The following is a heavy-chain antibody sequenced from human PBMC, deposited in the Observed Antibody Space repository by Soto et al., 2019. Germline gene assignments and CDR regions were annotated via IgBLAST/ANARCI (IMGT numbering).Heavy chain of an antibody. CDR2: ISGSGGST. CDR3: AKDSGIAATRPYYFDY. D-gene: IGHD6-13*01. J-gene: IGHJ4*02. V-gene: IGHV3-23*01. Sequence: PGGSLRLSCGASGFTFSSYAISWGRQAPGKGLEWVSAISGSGGSTYYADSVKGRFTISRDNSKNTLYLQMNSLRAEDTAVYYCAKDSGIAATRPYYFDYWGQGTLVTVSS. CDR1: GFTFSSYA.